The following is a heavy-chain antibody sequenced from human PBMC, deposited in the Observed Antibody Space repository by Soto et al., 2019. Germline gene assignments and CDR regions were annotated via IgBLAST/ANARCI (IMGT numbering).Heavy chain of an antibody. Sequence: QVQLQESGPGLVKPSLTLFLTCTVSGGSISRGGFFWSWIRQHPVKGLEWIGYIYYSGSTDYNPSLKSRVTISLDTSKNQFSLKLTSVTAADTAVYYCARGKGWFDPWGQGTLVTVSS. V-gene: IGHV4-31*03. CDR2: IYYSGST. CDR1: GGSISRGGFF. CDR3: ARGKGWFDP. J-gene: IGHJ5*02.